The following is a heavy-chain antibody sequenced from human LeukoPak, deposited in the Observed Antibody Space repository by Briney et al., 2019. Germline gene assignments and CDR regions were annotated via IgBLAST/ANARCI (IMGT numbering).Heavy chain of an antibody. CDR3: ASSCSGGSCYLLNFDY. CDR2: INPNSGGT. D-gene: IGHD2-15*01. V-gene: IGHV1-2*02. Sequence: ASVKVSCKASGYTFTGYYIHWVRQAPGQGLEWMGWINPNSGGTNYAQKFQGRVTMTRDTSISTAYMELSRLRSDDTAVYYCASSCSGGSCYLLNFDYWGQGTLVTVSS. CDR1: GYTFTGYY. J-gene: IGHJ4*02.